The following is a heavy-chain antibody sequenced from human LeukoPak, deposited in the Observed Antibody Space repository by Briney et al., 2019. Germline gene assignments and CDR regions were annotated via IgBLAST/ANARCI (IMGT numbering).Heavy chain of an antibody. J-gene: IGHJ4*02. V-gene: IGHV1-8*02. D-gene: IGHD3-3*02. CDR1: GGTFSSYA. CDR2: MNPNSGNT. CDR3: ARGLGVALGDY. Sequence: ASVKVSCKASGGTFSSYAISWVRQAPGQGLEWMGWMNPNSGNTGYAQKFQGRVTMTRNTSISTAYMELSSLRSEDTAVYYCARGLGVALGDYWGQGTLVTVSS.